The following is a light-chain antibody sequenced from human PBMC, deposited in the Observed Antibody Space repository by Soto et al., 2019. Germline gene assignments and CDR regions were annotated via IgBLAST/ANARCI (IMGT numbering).Light chain of an antibody. V-gene: IGLV2-14*03. J-gene: IGLJ2*01. Sequence: QSALTQPASVSGSPGQAITISCTGTSSDVGGYNYVSWYQQHPGKAPKVMIYDVSNRPSGVSNRFSGSKSGNTASLTISGLQAEDEADYYCSSYRSSSDVVFGGGTKLTVL. CDR2: DVS. CDR3: SSYRSSSDVV. CDR1: SSDVGGYNY.